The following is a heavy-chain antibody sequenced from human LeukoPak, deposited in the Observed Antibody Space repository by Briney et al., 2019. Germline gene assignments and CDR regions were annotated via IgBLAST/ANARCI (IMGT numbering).Heavy chain of an antibody. D-gene: IGHD3/OR15-3a*01. CDR1: GFTSSSYW. CDR3: ARVDDYDYCMNV. Sequence: GGSLSLSCSASGFTSSSYWMSWGRQAPGKGRGWVANIKQDGSEKYNVDSVKGLSTISRDNAKNSFYLNMNSLRAEDTTVYYCARVDDYDYCMNVWGKGTTVTVSS. J-gene: IGHJ6*03. V-gene: IGHV3-7*04. CDR2: IKQDGSEK.